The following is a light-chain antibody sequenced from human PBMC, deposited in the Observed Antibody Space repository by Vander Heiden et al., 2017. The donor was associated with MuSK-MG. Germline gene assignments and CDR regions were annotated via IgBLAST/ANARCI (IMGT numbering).Light chain of an antibody. CDR3: LQVSNFPHT. V-gene: IGKV1-12*01. J-gene: IGKJ1*01. CDR1: QGIRSR. CDR2: AAS. Sequence: DIQMTQAPSSASAFVGDRVTITCRASQGIRSRLAWYQKKPGKAPKFLIQAASSLQSGVPSRFSGSGSGTDFTLTISSLQPEDFATYYCLQVSNFPHTFGQGTKVEIK.